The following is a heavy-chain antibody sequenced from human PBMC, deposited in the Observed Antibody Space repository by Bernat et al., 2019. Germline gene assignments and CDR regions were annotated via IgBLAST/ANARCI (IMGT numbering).Heavy chain of an antibody. CDR2: IDPATGKT. CDR3: ARAIGDASFYYYYGLDV. J-gene: IGHJ6*02. Sequence: QVQLVQSASEVKNPGASVNISCKALRYSFISYGIHWLRQAPGQRLEWMGCIDPATGKTKFSQKFQGRVTITMYTSASTVYLGLSSLRSEDTALYYCARAIGDASFYYYYGLDVWGQGTTVTVSS. CDR1: RYSFISYG. D-gene: IGHD3-16*01. V-gene: IGHV1-3*01.